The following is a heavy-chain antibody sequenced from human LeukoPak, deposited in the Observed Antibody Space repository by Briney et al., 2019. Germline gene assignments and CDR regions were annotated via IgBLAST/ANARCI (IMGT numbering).Heavy chain of an antibody. CDR3: ARSVEGYCSGGSCYYYSYYMDA. CDR1: GGSISSYY. CDR2: IYYSGST. J-gene: IGHJ6*03. D-gene: IGHD2-15*01. V-gene: IGHV4-59*01. Sequence: SETLSLTCTVSGGSISSYYWSWIRQPPGKGLEWIGYIYYSGSTNYNPSLKSRVTISVDTSKNQFSLKLSSVTAADTAVYYCARSVEGYCSGGSCYYYSYYMDAWGKGTTVTVSS.